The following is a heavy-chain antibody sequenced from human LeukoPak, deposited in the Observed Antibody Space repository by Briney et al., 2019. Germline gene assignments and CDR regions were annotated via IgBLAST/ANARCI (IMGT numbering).Heavy chain of an antibody. Sequence: SVKVSCKASGGTFSSYAISWVRRAPGQGLEWMGGIIPIFGTANYAQKFQGRVTITADESTSTAYMELSSLRSEDTAVYYCARGKDDFWSGFYYGMDVWGQGTTVTVSS. D-gene: IGHD3-3*01. CDR2: IIPIFGTA. V-gene: IGHV1-69*13. CDR1: GGTFSSYA. CDR3: ARGKDDFWSGFYYGMDV. J-gene: IGHJ6*02.